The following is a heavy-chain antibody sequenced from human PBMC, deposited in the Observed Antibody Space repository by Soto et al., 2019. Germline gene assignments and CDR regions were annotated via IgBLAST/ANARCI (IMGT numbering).Heavy chain of an antibody. D-gene: IGHD6-13*01. CDR3: ATPGPQQLVPTGY. J-gene: IGHJ4*02. CDR1: GFTFSDYY. Sequence: PGGSLRLSCAASGFTFSDYYMSWIRQAPGKGLEWVSYISSSGSTIYYANSVKGRFTISRDNAKNSLYLQMNSLRAEDTAVYYCATPGPQQLVPTGYWGQGTLVTVSS. V-gene: IGHV3-11*01. CDR2: ISSSGSTI.